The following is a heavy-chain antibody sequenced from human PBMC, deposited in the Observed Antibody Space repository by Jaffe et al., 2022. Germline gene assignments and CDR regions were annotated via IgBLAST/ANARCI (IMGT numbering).Heavy chain of an antibody. V-gene: IGHV3-30*02. CDR3: AKLYSSGDY. D-gene: IGHD6-19*01. CDR2: IRYDGSNK. J-gene: IGHJ4*02. CDR1: GFTFSSYG. Sequence: QVQLVESGGGVVQPGGSLRLSCAASGFTFSSYGMHWVRQAPGKGLEWVAFIRYDGSNKYYADSVKGRFTISRDNSKNTLYLQMNSLRAEDTAVYYCAKLYSSGDYWGQGTLVTVSS.